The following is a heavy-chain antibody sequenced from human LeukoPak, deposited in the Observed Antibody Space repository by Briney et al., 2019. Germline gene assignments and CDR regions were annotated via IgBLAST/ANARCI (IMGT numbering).Heavy chain of an antibody. CDR1: GGSISSSSCY. Sequence: SETLSLTCTVSGGSISSSSCYWGWIRQPPGKGLEWIGSIYYSGSTYYNPSLKSRVTISVDTSKNQFSLKLSSVTAADTAVYYCARTYGGNFFRRYYFDYWGQGTLVTVSS. CDR3: ARTYGGNFFRRYYFDY. J-gene: IGHJ4*02. D-gene: IGHD4-23*01. V-gene: IGHV4-39*07. CDR2: IYYSGST.